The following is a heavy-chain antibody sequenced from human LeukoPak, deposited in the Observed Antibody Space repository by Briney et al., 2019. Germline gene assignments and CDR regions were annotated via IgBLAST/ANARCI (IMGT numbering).Heavy chain of an antibody. CDR2: IGGSGSST. D-gene: IGHD3-10*01. J-gene: IGHJ4*02. CDR3: ANVAFYYSSGTYV. V-gene: IGHV3-23*01. Sequence: PGGSLRLSCAASGFTFSNYAMSWVRQAPGKGLEWVSSIGGSGSSTYYADSVKGRFTISRDNSKNTLYLQTNSLRAEDTAVYHCANVAFYYSSGTYVWGQGTLVTVSS. CDR1: GFTFSNYA.